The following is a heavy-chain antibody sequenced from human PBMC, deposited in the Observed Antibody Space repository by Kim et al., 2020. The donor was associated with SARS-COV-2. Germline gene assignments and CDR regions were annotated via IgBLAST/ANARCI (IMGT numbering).Heavy chain of an antibody. J-gene: IGHJ4*02. CDR3: ARGPISGRGVCDY. CDR1: GGSFSGYY. Sequence: SETLSLTCAVYGGSFSGYYWSWIRQPPGKGLEWIGEINHSGSTNYNPSLKSRVTISVDTSKNQFSLKLSSVTAADTAVYYCARGPISGRGVCDYWGQGTL. CDR2: INHSGST. V-gene: IGHV4-34*01. D-gene: IGHD2-8*01.